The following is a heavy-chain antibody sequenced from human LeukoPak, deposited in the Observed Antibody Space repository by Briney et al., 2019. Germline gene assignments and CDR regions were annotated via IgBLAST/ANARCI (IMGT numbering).Heavy chain of an antibody. Sequence: PSETLSLTCAVYGGSFSGYYWSWIRQPPGKGLEWIGEINHSGSTYYNPSLKSRVTISVDTSKNQFSLKLSSVTAADTAVYYCARLYYYDSSGPHWGQGTLVTVSS. J-gene: IGHJ1*01. D-gene: IGHD3-22*01. CDR3: ARLYYYDSSGPH. V-gene: IGHV4-34*01. CDR2: INHSGST. CDR1: GGSFSGYY.